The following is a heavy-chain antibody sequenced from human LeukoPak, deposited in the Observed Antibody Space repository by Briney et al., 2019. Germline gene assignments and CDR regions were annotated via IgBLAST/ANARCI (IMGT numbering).Heavy chain of an antibody. D-gene: IGHD6-6*01. V-gene: IGHV4-59*01. J-gene: IGHJ5*02. CDR2: IYYSGTT. CDR3: ARAGIAARIPNA. Sequence: SETLSLTCTVSGASISSYYWSWIRQPPGKGLEWIGYIYYSGTTNYSPSLKSRVTISVDTSKNQFSLKLSSVTAADTAVYYCARAGIAARIPNAWGQGTLVTVSS. CDR1: GASISSYY.